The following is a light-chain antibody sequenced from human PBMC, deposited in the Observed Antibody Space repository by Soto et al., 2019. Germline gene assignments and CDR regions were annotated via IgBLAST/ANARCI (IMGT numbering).Light chain of an antibody. CDR2: EVS. J-gene: IGLJ1*01. CDR1: SSDVGGYNY. CDR3: SSYAGSNNYV. V-gene: IGLV2-8*01. Sequence: QSALTQPPSASGSPGQSVTISCTGTSSDVGGYNYVSWYQQQPGKAPKLMIYEVSKRPSGVPDRFSGSKSGNTASLTVSGLLAEDQADYCCSSYAGSNNYVFGPGTKLTVL.